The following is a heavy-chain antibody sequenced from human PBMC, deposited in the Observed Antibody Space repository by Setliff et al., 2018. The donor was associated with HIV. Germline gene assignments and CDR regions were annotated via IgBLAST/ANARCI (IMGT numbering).Heavy chain of an antibody. V-gene: IGHV4-39*07. D-gene: IGHD1-26*01. CDR3: VRELLGSGGTVPEVNFFDS. Sequence: PSETLSLTCRVSGGSFNTRRTKWGWIRQSPGKGLEWIGSIFYFGSVTYNPSLKSRPIISIATSKPQFSLNLRSVTAAATAVYYCVRELLGSGGTVPEVNFFDSWGQGTLVTVSS. CDR2: IFYFGSV. J-gene: IGHJ5*01. CDR1: GGSFNTRRTK.